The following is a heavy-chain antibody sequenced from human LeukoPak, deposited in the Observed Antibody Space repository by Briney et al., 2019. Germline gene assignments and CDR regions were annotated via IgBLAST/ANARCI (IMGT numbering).Heavy chain of an antibody. CDR1: GFTFSDYS. CDR3: ARDYRYAFDN. V-gene: IGHV3-48*01. Sequence: GGSLRLSCAASGFTFSDYSMNWVRQAPGKGLEWITYIGIDSGKTKYADSVKGRFTISGDKAKSSLYLQMSSLRVEDTAVYYCARDYRYAFDNWGQGTLVTVSS. J-gene: IGHJ4*02. CDR2: IGIDSGKT. D-gene: IGHD1-1*01.